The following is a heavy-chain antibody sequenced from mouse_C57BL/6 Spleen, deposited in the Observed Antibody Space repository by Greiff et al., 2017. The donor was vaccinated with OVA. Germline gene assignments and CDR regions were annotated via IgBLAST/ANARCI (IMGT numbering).Heavy chain of an antibody. CDR1: GFTFSSYA. Sequence: DVMLVESGGGLVKPGGSLKLSCAASGFTFSSYAMSWVRQTPEKRLEWVATISDGGSYTYYPDNVKGRFTISRDNAKNNLYLQMSHLKSEDTAMYYCARDMITTRSWFAYWGQGTLVTVSA. CDR3: ARDMITTRSWFAY. J-gene: IGHJ3*01. D-gene: IGHD2-4*01. V-gene: IGHV5-4*01. CDR2: ISDGGSYT.